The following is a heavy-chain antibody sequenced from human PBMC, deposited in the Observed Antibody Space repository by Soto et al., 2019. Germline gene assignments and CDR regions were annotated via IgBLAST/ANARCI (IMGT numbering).Heavy chain of an antibody. J-gene: IGHJ3*02. V-gene: IGHV4-59*01. Sequence: PSETLSLTCTVSGGSISSYYWSWIRQPPGKGLEWIGYIYYSGSTNYNPSLKSRVTISVDTSKIQFSLKLSSVTAADTAVYYCARALFLSGYYIHDAFDIWGQGTMVTVSS. CDR3: ARALFLSGYYIHDAFDI. CDR1: GGSISSYY. D-gene: IGHD3-9*01. CDR2: IYYSGST.